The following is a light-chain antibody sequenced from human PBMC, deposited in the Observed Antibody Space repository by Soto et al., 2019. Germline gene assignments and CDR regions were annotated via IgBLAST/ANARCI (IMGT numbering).Light chain of an antibody. J-gene: IGKJ1*01. CDR2: GAS. CDR1: QNVNNNY. V-gene: IGKV3-20*01. CDR3: QQYGSSPRT. Sequence: LTQSQSTVSLTQGERATVTSRASQNVNNNYLVWYQQRPDQAPGLLIHGASSRAAGVPDSFTGSGSGTDFTLSINRLEPEDFAMYYCQQYGSSPRTFGQGTKVDI.